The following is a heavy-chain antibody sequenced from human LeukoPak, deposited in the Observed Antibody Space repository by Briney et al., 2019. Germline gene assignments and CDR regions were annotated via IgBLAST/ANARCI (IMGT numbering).Heavy chain of an antibody. J-gene: IGHJ4*02. CDR2: IYTSGST. D-gene: IGHD2-15*01. Sequence: ASQTLPLTCTVSGGSISSGSYYWSWIRQPAGKGLEWIGRIYTSGSTNYNPSLKSRVTISVDTSKNQFSLKLSSVTAADTAVYYCASTRPKDAAVDYWGQGTLVTVSS. CDR3: ASTRPKDAAVDY. CDR1: GGSISSGSYY. V-gene: IGHV4-61*02.